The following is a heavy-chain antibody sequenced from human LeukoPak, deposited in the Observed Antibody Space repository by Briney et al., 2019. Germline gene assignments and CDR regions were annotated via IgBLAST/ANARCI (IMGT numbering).Heavy chain of an antibody. CDR2: ISAYNGNT. J-gene: IGHJ5*02. V-gene: IGHV1-18*01. CDR3: ARTLPELKYNWFDP. Sequence: ASVKVSCKASGYTFTSYGISWVRQAPGQGLEWMGWISAYNGNTNYAQKLQGRVTMTTDTSTSTAYMELRSLSSDDTAVYYCARTLPELKYNWFDPWGQGTLVTVSS. CDR1: GYTFTSYG. D-gene: IGHD1-1*01.